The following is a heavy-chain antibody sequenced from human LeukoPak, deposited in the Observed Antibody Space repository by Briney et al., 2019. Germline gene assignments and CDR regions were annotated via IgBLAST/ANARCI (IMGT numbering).Heavy chain of an antibody. CDR1: GFTFSRYW. Sequence: GGSLRLSCAASGFTFSRYWMSWVRQAPGKGLEWVANIKQDGSEEYYVDSVKGRFTISRDNAKNSLYLQMSSLRGEDTAVYYCARGLDCRSTSCYLDTWGQGTLVTVSS. J-gene: IGHJ4*02. CDR2: IKQDGSEE. CDR3: ARGLDCRSTSCYLDT. D-gene: IGHD2-2*01. V-gene: IGHV3-7*01.